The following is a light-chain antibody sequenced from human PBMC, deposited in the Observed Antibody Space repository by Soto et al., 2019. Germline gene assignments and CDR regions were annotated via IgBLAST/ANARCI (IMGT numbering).Light chain of an antibody. V-gene: IGKV1-27*01. CDR3: QKYNSAPLT. J-gene: IGKJ4*01. CDR1: QGIGVY. Sequence: DIQMTQSPSSLSASFGDRVTITCRASQGIGVYLAWFQQKPGNAPKLLIYAAPTLQSGVPSRFSGSGSGTDFTLTISSLQPEDVATYYCQKYNSAPLTFGGGTKVEIK. CDR2: AAP.